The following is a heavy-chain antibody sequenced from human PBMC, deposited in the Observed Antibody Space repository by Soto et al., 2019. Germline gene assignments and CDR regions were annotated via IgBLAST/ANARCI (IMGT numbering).Heavy chain of an antibody. CDR1: GYRVTQYV. CDR3: VRDYASDSGVHLDF. CDR2: IDAGDGKT. Sequence: QVQLVQSGTEVKKPGASVKVSCKASGYRVTQYVIHWVRQAPGQRLEWMGWIDAGDGKTYYSQSFQGRVTITKDTSASTVYMELSSLVSEDTAVYYCVRDYASDSGVHLDFWGQGTLVTVSS. D-gene: IGHD3-22*01. V-gene: IGHV1-3*01. J-gene: IGHJ4*02.